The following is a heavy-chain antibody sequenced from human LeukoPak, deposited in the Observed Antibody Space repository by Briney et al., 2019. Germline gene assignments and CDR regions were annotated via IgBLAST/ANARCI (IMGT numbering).Heavy chain of an antibody. V-gene: IGHV4-4*07. D-gene: IGHD3-10*01. CDR1: NGSISSSY. J-gene: IGHJ4*02. CDR3: AREGRRYYGSGSSYPYFDY. Sequence: SETLSLTCTVSNGSISSSYWTWIRQPAGKGLEWIGRIYTSGITDYNPSLKSRVTISVDTSKNQFSLKLSSVTAADTAVYYCAREGRRYYGSGSSYPYFDYWGQGTLVTVSS. CDR2: IYTSGIT.